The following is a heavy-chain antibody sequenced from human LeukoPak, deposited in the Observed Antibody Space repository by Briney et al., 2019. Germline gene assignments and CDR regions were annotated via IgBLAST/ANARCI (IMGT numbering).Heavy chain of an antibody. CDR2: INRGGSEI. D-gene: IGHD5-18*01. CDR1: GFTFSSYR. CDR3: GRDQGSGYSYGWKSFDY. Sequence: GGSLRLSCAASGFTFSSYRMSWVRQAPGKGLEWVAYINRGGSEIYYVDSVKGRFTISRDNAKNSLYLQMNSLRAEDTAVYYCGRDQGSGYSYGWKSFDYWGQGTLVTVSS. V-gene: IGHV3-7*01. J-gene: IGHJ4*02.